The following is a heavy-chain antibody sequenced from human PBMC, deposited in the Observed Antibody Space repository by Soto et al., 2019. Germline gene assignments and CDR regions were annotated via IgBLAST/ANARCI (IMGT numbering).Heavy chain of an antibody. V-gene: IGHV5-51*01. CDR3: ARHATYYDILSGYYFDC. CDR1: GYSFTSYK. J-gene: IGHJ4*02. D-gene: IGHD3-9*01. Sequence: GESLKISCKGSGYSFTSYKIAWVRQMPGKGLEWMGIIYPGDSVTRYSPSFQGQVTISADESTSTAYLQWSSLKASDTAMYYCARHATYYDILSGYYFDCWGQGTLVTVSS. CDR2: IYPGDSVT.